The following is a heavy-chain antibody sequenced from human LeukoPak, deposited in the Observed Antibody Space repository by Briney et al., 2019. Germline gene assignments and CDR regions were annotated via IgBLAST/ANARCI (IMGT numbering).Heavy chain of an antibody. V-gene: IGHV3-9*03. CDR2: ISWNSGSI. Sequence: GGSLRLSCAASGFTFDDYAMHWVRQAPGKGLEWVSGISWNSGSIGYADSVKGRFTISRDNAKNSLYLQMNSLRAEDMALYYCAKGYQLLSTPTFDYWGQGTLVTVAS. CDR3: AKGYQLLSTPTFDY. J-gene: IGHJ4*02. CDR1: GFTFDDYA. D-gene: IGHD2-2*01.